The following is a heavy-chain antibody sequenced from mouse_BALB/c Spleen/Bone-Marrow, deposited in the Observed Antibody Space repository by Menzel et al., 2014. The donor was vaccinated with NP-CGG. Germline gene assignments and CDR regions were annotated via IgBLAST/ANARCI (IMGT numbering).Heavy chain of an antibody. D-gene: IGHD6-1*01. Sequence: EVQLQQSGAELVKPGASVMLSCTASGFDIKDTYMYWVKQRPEQGLEWIGRIDPANGDSKYDPKFQGKATITADTSSSTAYLQLSSLTSEDTAVYYCARSSPYYHMDYWGQGTSVTVSS. CDR2: IDPANGDS. CDR1: GFDIKDTY. CDR3: ARSSPYYHMDY. J-gene: IGHJ4*01. V-gene: IGHV14-3*02.